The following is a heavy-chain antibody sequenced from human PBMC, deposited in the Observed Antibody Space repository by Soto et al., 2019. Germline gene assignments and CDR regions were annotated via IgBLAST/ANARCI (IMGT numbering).Heavy chain of an antibody. CDR1: GGTFSSYA. CDR3: ARGGIAAAGSLYYYYGMDV. Sequence: QVPLVQSGAEVKKPGSSVKVSCKASGGTFSSYAISWVRQAPGQGLEWMGGIIPIFGTANYAQKFQGRVTITADESTSTAYMELSSLRSEDTAVYYCARGGIAAAGSLYYYYGMDVWGQGTTVTVSS. D-gene: IGHD6-13*01. V-gene: IGHV1-69*01. J-gene: IGHJ6*02. CDR2: IIPIFGTA.